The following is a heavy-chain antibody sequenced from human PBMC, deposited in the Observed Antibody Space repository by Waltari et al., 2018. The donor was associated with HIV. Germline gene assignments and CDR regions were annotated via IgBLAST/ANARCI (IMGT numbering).Heavy chain of an antibody. CDR1: GFTFRSYW. J-gene: IGHJ6*02. D-gene: IGHD3-10*01. CDR2: IHSDGSST. CDR3: ARREATVVRGVYYYGMDV. V-gene: IGHV3-74*01. Sequence: EVQLVESGGGLVQPGGSLRLSCAASGFTFRSYWMHWVRQAPGKGLVLVSRIHSDGSSTSYADFVKGRFTISRDNAKNTLYLQMNSLRAEDTAVYYCARREATVVRGVYYYGMDVWGQGTTVTVSS.